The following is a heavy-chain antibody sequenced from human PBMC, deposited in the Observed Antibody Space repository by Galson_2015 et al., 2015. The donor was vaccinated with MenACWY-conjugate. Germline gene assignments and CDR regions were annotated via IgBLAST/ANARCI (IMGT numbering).Heavy chain of an antibody. CDR3: AKAIAVAGPAKYFQH. J-gene: IGHJ1*01. CDR2: ISGSGDTT. CDR1: GFTFSSFS. D-gene: IGHD6-19*01. V-gene: IGHV3-23*01. Sequence: SLRLSCEASGFTFSSFSMNWVRQAPGKGLEWVSVISGSGDTTYYADSVKGRFTVSRDNSKNTLYLQMNSLRAEDTALYYCAKAIAVAGPAKYFQHWGQGTLVTVSS.